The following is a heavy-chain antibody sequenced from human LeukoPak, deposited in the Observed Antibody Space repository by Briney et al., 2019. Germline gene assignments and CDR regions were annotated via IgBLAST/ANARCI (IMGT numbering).Heavy chain of an antibody. D-gene: IGHD3-10*01. CDR3: AREPYGSGSY. V-gene: IGHV4-39*07. Sequence: SETLSLTCTVSGGSISSSSYYWGWIRQPPGKGLEWIGSIYYSGSTYYNPSLKSRVTKSVDTSKNQFSLKLSSVTAADTAVYYCAREPYGSGSYWGQGTLVTVSS. CDR2: IYYSGST. CDR1: GGSISSSSYY. J-gene: IGHJ4*02.